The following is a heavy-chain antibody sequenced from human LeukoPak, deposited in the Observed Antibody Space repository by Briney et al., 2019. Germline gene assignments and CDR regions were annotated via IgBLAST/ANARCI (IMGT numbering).Heavy chain of an antibody. D-gene: IGHD3-22*01. CDR3: ARSATNYDSSGYYYY. CDR1: GGTFSIYA. J-gene: IGHJ4*02. CDR2: IIPIFGTA. V-gene: IGHV1-69*01. Sequence: SVTVSFKASGGTFSIYAISWVRQAPGQGLEWMGGIIPIFGTANYAQKFQGRVTITADESTSTAYMELSSLRSEDTAVYYCARSATNYDSSGYYYYWGQGTLVTVSS.